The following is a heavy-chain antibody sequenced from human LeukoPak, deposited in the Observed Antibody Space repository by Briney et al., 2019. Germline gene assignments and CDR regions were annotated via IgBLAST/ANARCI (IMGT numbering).Heavy chain of an antibody. CDR2: IYTSGST. CDR3: ARSLPGWGRLRFDY. Sequence: PSQTLSLTCTVSGGSISSGSYYWSWIRQPAGKGLEWIGRIYTSGSTNYNPSLKSRVTISVDTSKNQFSLKLSSVTAADTAVYYSARSLPGWGRLRFDYWGQGTLVTVSS. CDR1: GGSISSGSYY. V-gene: IGHV4-61*02. D-gene: IGHD6-19*01. J-gene: IGHJ4*02.